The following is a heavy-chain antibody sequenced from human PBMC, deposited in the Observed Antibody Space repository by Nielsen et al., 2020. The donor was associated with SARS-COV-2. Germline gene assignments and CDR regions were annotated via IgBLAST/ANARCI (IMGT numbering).Heavy chain of an antibody. CDR3: ARDFGSYYYDSSGYSYYYYYGMDV. CDR2: IYYSGST. CDR1: GGSISSGGYY. D-gene: IGHD3-22*01. V-gene: IGHV4-31*03. Sequence: LRLSCTVSGGSISSGGYYWSWIRQHPGKGLEWIGYIYYSGSTYYNPSLKSRVTISVDTSKNQFSLKLSSVTAADTAVYYCARDFGSYYYDSSGYSYYYYYGMDVWGQGTTVTVSS. J-gene: IGHJ6*02.